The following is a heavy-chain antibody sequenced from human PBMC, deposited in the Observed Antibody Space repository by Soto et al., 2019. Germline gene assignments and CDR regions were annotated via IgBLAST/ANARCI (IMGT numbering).Heavy chain of an antibody. CDR2: IIPIFGTA. CDR3: ARDSPTGSPRAINGMDV. Sequence: SVKVSCKASGGTFSSYAISWVRQAPGQGLEWMGGIIPIFGTANYARKFQGRVTITADESTSTAYMELSSLRSEDTAVYYCARDSPTGSPRAINGMDVWGPGTTVTVYS. J-gene: IGHJ6*02. CDR1: GGTFSSYA. V-gene: IGHV1-69*13.